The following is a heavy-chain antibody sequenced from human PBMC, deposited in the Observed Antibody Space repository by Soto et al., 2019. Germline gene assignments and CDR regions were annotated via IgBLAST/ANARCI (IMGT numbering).Heavy chain of an antibody. D-gene: IGHD3-10*01. CDR1: GYTFTSYG. CDR3: ARVQGLLLWFGELINYFDY. V-gene: IGHV1-18*01. J-gene: IGHJ4*02. Sequence: QVQLVQSGAEVKKPGASVKVSCKASGYTFTSYGISWVRQAPGQGLEWMGWISAYNGNTNYAQKLQVRVTMTTDTSTSTDYMELMSLRSDDTSVYYCARVQGLLLWFGELINYFDYWGQGTLVTVSS. CDR2: ISAYNGNT.